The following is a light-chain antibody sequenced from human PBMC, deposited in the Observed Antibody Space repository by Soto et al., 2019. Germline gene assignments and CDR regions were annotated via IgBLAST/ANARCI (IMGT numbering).Light chain of an antibody. Sequence: EIVLTQSPGTLSLSPGERATLSCRASQSVSSSYLAWYQQKAGQAPRLLIYGASSRATRIPDRFSGSGSGTDFTLTISRLEPEDFAVYYCQQYGSSPWTFGQGTKVEIK. J-gene: IGKJ1*01. V-gene: IGKV3-20*01. CDR2: GAS. CDR3: QQYGSSPWT. CDR1: QSVSSSY.